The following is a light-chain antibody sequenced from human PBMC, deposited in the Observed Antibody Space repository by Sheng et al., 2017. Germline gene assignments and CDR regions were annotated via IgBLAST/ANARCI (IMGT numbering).Light chain of an antibody. CDR1: QSVSTY. CDR3: QQYNNWPRLT. CDR2: DAS. V-gene: IGKV3D-15*01. Sequence: EIVLTQSPATLSLSPGERATLSCRASQSVSTYLAWYQQKPGQAPRLLIYDASNRATGIPARFSGSGSGTEFTLTINSLQSEDFAVYYCQQYNNWPRLTFGGGTKVEI. J-gene: IGKJ4*01.